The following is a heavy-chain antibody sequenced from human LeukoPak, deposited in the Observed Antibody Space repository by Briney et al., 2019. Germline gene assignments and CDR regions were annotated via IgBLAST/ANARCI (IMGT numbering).Heavy chain of an antibody. J-gene: IGHJ4*02. CDR3: ATQQGGNPAY. CDR2: IGTAGDT. CDR1: GFTLSSYA. D-gene: IGHD1-14*01. Sequence: GGSLRLSCAASGFTLSSYAMHWVRQPAGKGLEWVSAIGTAGDTFYPGSVKGRFTISRENAKKSLFLQMNSLRVEDTAVYYCATQQGGNPAYWGQGTLVTVSS. V-gene: IGHV3-13*01.